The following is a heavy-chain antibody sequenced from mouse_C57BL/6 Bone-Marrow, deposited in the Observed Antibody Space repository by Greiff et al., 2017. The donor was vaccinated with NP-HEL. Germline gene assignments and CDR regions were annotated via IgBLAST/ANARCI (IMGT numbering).Heavy chain of an antibody. J-gene: IGHJ3*01. V-gene: IGHV1-15*01. CDR3: TRRLDYGSSDGWFAY. D-gene: IGHD1-1*01. CDR1: GSTFTDYE. CDR2: IDPETVGT. Sequence: SGAELVRPGASVTLSCKASGSTFTDYEMHWVKQTPVHGLEWIGAIDPETVGTAYNQKFKGKAILTADKSSSTAYMELRNLTSEDSAVYYCTRRLDYGSSDGWFAYWGQGTLVTVSA.